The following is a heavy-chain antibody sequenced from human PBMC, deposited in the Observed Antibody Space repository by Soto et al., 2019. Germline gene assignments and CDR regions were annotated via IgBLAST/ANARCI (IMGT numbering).Heavy chain of an antibody. CDR1: GYTFTSYD. CDR3: ARGKGMEENYYYYGMDV. D-gene: IGHD1-1*01. Sequence: ASVKVSCKASGYTFTSYDINWVRQATGQGLEWMGWINGGNGHTRYSQKFKDRVTISRDTPASTAYMELSGLRSEDTAVYYCARGKGMEENYYYYGMDVWGQGTTVTVSS. V-gene: IGHV1-3*01. J-gene: IGHJ6*02. CDR2: INGGNGHT.